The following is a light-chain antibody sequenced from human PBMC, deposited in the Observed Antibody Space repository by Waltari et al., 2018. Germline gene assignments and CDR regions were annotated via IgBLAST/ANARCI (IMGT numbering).Light chain of an antibody. CDR1: QSLLSSFNSKTY. CDR3: HHYYIPPLT. Sequence: DIVMTQSPDSLVVSLGERATINCKSSQSLLSSFNSKTYIAWYQQKPGQPPKLLINWASARGSGVPERFSGSGSETDFTLTISSLQAEDVAVYYCHHYYIPPLTFGQGTRLEIK. CDR2: WAS. J-gene: IGKJ5*01. V-gene: IGKV4-1*01.